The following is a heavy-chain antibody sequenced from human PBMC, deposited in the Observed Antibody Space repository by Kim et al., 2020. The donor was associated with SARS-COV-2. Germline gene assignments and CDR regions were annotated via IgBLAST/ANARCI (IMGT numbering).Heavy chain of an antibody. J-gene: IGHJ4*02. CDR3: ARTYGSGSFSCGY. D-gene: IGHD3-10*01. CDR2: INGDGSRR. V-gene: IGHV3-74*01. Sequence: GGSLRLSCAASGFTFRSAWMHWVRQAPGKGLVWVSGINGDGSRRSYADSVKGRFTISRDNAKNTLYLQMNSLSAEDTAVFYCARTYGSGSFSCGYWGQG. CDR1: GFTFRSAW.